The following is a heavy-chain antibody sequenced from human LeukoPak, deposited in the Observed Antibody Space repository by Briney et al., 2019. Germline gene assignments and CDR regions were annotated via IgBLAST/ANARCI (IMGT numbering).Heavy chain of an antibody. CDR3: ARRSGSYDY. V-gene: IGHV3-21*01. J-gene: IGHJ4*02. CDR2: ISGRGDYL. D-gene: IGHD1-26*01. CDR1: GFTPSSYT. Sequence: AGGSLRLSCEGSGFTPSSYTMNWVRQAPGKGLEWVASISGRGDYLYYADSVQGRFTISRDNAKNSVFLQMNSLRADDTAVYYCARRSGSYDYWGQGTPVIVSS.